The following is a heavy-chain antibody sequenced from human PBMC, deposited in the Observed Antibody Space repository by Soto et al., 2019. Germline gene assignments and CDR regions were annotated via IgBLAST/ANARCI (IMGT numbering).Heavy chain of an antibody. J-gene: IGHJ4*02. CDR3: VREMWTNYGPQNFFDF. V-gene: IGHV1-18*01. CDR2: ISPNSGAT. CDR1: GDSFTSFG. Sequence: QVQLVQSEGEVKQPGASVKLSCKASGDSFTSFGISWVRQAPGQGLEWMGWISPNSGATRYAQNLQGRVTMTTETSTTTAYLELRSLTSDDTALYYWVREMWTNYGPQNFFDFWGLGALVTVSS. D-gene: IGHD4-17*01.